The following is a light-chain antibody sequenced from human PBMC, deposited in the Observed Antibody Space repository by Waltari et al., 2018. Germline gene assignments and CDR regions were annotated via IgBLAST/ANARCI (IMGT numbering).Light chain of an antibody. CDR3: QQRSAWPLT. CDR1: QSINDY. Sequence: DIVLTQSPATLSLSPGERATLTCWASQSINDYLAWYQQKPGQSPRLLIYDASNRATGVPARFSGSGSGTDFTLTISSLKPEDFAVYYCQQRSAWPLTFGGGTKVEIK. J-gene: IGKJ4*01. CDR2: DAS. V-gene: IGKV3-11*01.